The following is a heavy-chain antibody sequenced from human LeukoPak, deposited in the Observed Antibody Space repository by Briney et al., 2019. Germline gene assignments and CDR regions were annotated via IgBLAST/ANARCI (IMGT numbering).Heavy chain of an antibody. CDR1: GGSISSSSYY. Sequence: KSSETLSLTCTVSGGSISSSSYYWGWIRQRPEKGLEWIGSIYYSGSTYYNASLKSRVTISVDTSKNQFSLKLSSVTAADTAVYYCARLGALYYYDSSGYSHNAFDIWGQGTMVTVSS. D-gene: IGHD3-22*01. V-gene: IGHV4-39*01. J-gene: IGHJ3*02. CDR3: ARLGALYYYDSSGYSHNAFDI. CDR2: IYYSGST.